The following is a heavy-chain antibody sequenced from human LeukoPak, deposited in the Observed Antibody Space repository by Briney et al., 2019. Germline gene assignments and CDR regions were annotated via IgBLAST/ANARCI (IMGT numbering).Heavy chain of an antibody. D-gene: IGHD3-3*01. J-gene: IGHJ4*02. CDR1: GGSISSYY. Sequence: SETLSLTCTVAGGSISSYYWSWIRQPPGKGLEWIGYIYYSGSTNYNPSLKSRVTIPVDTSKNQFSLKLSSVTAADTAVYYCARAYYDFWSGYVYYFDYWGQGTLVTVSS. CDR2: IYYSGST. V-gene: IGHV4-59*01. CDR3: ARAYYDFWSGYVYYFDY.